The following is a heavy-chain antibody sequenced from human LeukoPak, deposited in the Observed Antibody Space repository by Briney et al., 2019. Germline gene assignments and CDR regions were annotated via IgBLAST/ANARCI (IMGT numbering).Heavy chain of an antibody. D-gene: IGHD6-13*01. Sequence: RASVKVSCKASGYTFTGYYMHWVRQAPGQGLEWMGGIIPIFGTANYAQKFQGRVTITADESTSTAYMELSSLRSEDTAVYYCARDSPAARYSSSFIYYFDYWGQGTLVTVSS. J-gene: IGHJ4*02. CDR2: IIPIFGTA. V-gene: IGHV1-69*13. CDR3: ARDSPAARYSSSFIYYFDY. CDR1: GYTFTGYY.